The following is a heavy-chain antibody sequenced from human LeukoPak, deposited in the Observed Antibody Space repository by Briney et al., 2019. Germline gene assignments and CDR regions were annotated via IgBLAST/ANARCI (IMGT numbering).Heavy chain of an antibody. D-gene: IGHD5-12*01. Sequence: ASVKVSCKASGYTFTGYYMHWVRQAPGQGLEWMGWINPNSGGTNYAQKFQGRVTMTRDTSITTAYMELSRLRSDDTAVYYCARYSGYDSGVNYWGQGTLVTVSS. V-gene: IGHV1-2*02. CDR3: ARYSGYDSGVNY. J-gene: IGHJ4*02. CDR1: GYTFTGYY. CDR2: INPNSGGT.